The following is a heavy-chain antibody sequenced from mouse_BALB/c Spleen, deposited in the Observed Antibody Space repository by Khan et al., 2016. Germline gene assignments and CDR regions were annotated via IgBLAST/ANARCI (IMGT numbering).Heavy chain of an antibody. D-gene: IGHD1-2*01. CDR1: GYTFTDYY. CDR2: IFPGSGST. J-gene: IGHJ4*01. Sequence: QVQLQQSGTELPRPGASVKLSCKASGYTFTDYYLHWVMQRTGQGLEWIGEIFPGSGSTYYNEKFKGKASLTADTSSSTAYMQLSSLTSEDSAVYFCARSYYGYCGMDYWGHGASVTVSS. CDR3: ARSYYGYCGMDY. V-gene: IGHV1-77*01.